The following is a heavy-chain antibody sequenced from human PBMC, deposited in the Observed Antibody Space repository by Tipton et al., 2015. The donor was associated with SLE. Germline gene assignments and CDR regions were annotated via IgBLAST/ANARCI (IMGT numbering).Heavy chain of an antibody. Sequence: SLRLSCAASGLTFNNYAMNWVRQAPGKGLEWVSGISGSGDSTYYAESGKGRFTISRDNSRNTLYLQMNALRAEDTALYYCAKARGLYYYYGMDVWGQGTTVTVSS. CDR1: GLTFNNYA. CDR2: ISGSGDST. V-gene: IGHV3-23*01. J-gene: IGHJ6*02. CDR3: AKARGLYYYYGMDV.